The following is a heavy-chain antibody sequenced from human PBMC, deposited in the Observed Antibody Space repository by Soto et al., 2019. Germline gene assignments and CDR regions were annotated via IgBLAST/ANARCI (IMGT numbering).Heavy chain of an antibody. D-gene: IGHD6-19*01. V-gene: IGHV4-4*02. CDR2: IYHSGTT. CDR1: GGSITTNW. Sequence: QVHLQESGPGLVKPSGTLSLTCAVSGGSITTNWWSWVRQPPGKGLEWIGEIYHSGTTNYNPSLRGRVTISVDKSNNQFSLNLNSVTAADSAIYYCARHKAVPRTRGFDYWGQGNLVTVSS. CDR3: ARHKAVPRTRGFDY. J-gene: IGHJ4*02.